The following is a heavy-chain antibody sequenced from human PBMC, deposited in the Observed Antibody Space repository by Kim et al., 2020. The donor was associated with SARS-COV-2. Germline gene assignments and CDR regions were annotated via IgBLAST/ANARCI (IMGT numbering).Heavy chain of an antibody. V-gene: IGHV6-1*01. Sequence: SQTLSLTCAISGDSVSSNSAAWNWIRQSPSRGLEWLGRTYYRSKWYNDYAVSVKSRITINPDTSKNQFSLQLNSVTPEDTAVYYCARASQDYSNAPPMWFDPWGQGTLVTVSS. CDR2: TYYRSKWYN. J-gene: IGHJ5*02. D-gene: IGHD4-4*01. CDR1: GDSVSSNSAA. CDR3: ARASQDYSNAPPMWFDP.